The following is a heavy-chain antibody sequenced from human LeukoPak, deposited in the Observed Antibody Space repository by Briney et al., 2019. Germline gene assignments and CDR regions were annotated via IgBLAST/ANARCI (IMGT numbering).Heavy chain of an antibody. V-gene: IGHV4-4*07. CDR1: GDSISTYY. Sequence: SETLSLTCTASGDSISTYYWSWIRQPAGKRLEWIGRIDTSGNTNYNPSLKSRVTMSVDTSKNQFSLKLNSVTAADTAVYYCARGLLWYVFDYWGQGTLVTVSS. CDR3: ARGLLWYVFDY. CDR2: IDTSGNT. D-gene: IGHD2/OR15-2a*01. J-gene: IGHJ4*02.